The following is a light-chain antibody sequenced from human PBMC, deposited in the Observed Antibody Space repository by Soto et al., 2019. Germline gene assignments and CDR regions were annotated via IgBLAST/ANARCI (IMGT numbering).Light chain of an antibody. CDR1: SSDVGSYNL. V-gene: IGLV2-23*02. J-gene: IGLJ1*01. CDR2: EVS. CDR3: CTSARSRTFFYV. Sequence: QCVLTHPASGTGAPGRSITISCTRNSSDVGSYNLVSLYQQHPAKAPKLMIYEVSKRPSGASNRFSGYKSGNTASLTISGLQAVDEAYYSCCTSARSRTFFYVSRAGTKVTVL.